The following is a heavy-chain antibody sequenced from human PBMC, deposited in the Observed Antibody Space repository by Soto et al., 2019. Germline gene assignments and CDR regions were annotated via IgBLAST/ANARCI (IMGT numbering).Heavy chain of an antibody. CDR3: ASRPFYYYGLDV. J-gene: IGHJ6*02. V-gene: IGHV4-38-2*01. Sequence: PSETLSLTCAVSGYSISDDYYWGWIRQPPGKGLEWIGSIYQSGSTYYNPSLKSRVTISVDKTKNQFSLKMTSVTAADTALYYCASRPFYYYGLDVWGQGTTVTVSS. CDR1: GYSISDDYY. CDR2: IYQSGST.